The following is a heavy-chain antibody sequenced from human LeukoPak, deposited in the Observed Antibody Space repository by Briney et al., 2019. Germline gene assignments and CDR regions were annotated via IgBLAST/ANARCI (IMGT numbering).Heavy chain of an antibody. V-gene: IGHV4-39*07. CDR3: ARAGEYSSSSPSYYYGMDV. J-gene: IGHJ6*02. CDR2: INHSGST. D-gene: IGHD6-6*01. CDR1: GGSISSSSYY. Sequence: SETLSLTCTVSGGSISSSSYYWSWIRQPPGKGLEWIGEINHSGSTNYNPSLKSRVTISVDTSKNQFSLKLSSVTAADTAVYYCARAGEYSSSSPSYYYGMDVWGQGTTVTVSS.